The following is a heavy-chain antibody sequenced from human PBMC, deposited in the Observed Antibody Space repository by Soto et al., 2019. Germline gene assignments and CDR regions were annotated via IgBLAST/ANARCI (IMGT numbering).Heavy chain of an antibody. Sequence: PSETLSLTCTVSGGSISSSSYYWGWIRQPPGKGLEWIGSIYYSGSTYYNPSLKSRVTISVDTSKNQFSLKLSSVTAADTAVYYCARLRRRAVPATARSGYFDYWGQGTLVTVSS. D-gene: IGHD2-2*01. V-gene: IGHV4-39*01. CDR2: IYYSGST. CDR3: ARLRRRAVPATARSGYFDY. J-gene: IGHJ4*02. CDR1: GGSISSSSYY.